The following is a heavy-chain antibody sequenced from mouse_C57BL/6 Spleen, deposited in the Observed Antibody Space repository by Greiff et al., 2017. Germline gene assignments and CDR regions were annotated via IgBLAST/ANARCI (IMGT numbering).Heavy chain of an antibody. CDR2: IDPETGGT. CDR3: TKWLLLYY. Sequence: HLQHSGADLVRPGASVTLSCKASGYTFTDYEMHWVKQTPVHGLEWIGAIDPETGGTAYNQKFKGKAILTADKSSSTAYMELRSLTSEDSAVYYCTKWLLLYYWGQGTTLTVSS. V-gene: IGHV1-15*01. CDR1: GYTFTDYE. D-gene: IGHD2-3*01. J-gene: IGHJ2*01.